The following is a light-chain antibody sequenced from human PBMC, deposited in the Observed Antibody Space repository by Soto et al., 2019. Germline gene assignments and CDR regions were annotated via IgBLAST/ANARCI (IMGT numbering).Light chain of an antibody. CDR2: WAS. J-gene: IGKJ1*01. Sequence: DIVMTQSPDSLAVSLGERANINCKSSQNILHSSNNRNYLAWYQQRPGQPPKLLIYWASTRESGAADRFSGSGSGTDFTLTISSLQAEDVAIYYCLQYYNTPRTFGQGTKVEIK. CDR1: QNILHSSNNRNY. CDR3: LQYYNTPRT. V-gene: IGKV4-1*01.